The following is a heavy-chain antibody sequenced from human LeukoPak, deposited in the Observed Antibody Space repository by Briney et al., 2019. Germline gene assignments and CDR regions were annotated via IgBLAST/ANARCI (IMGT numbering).Heavy chain of an antibody. D-gene: IGHD3-16*01. CDR3: ARDMTARSRAFDI. CDR1: GFIFSDYY. J-gene: IGHJ3*02. Sequence: GGSLRLSCAASGFIFSDYYMSWIRQAPGKGLEWVSYISSSGSTIYYADSVKGRFTISRDNAKDSLYLQMNSLRAEDTALYYCARDMTARSRAFDIWGQGTMVTVSS. CDR2: ISSSGSTI. V-gene: IGHV3-11*01.